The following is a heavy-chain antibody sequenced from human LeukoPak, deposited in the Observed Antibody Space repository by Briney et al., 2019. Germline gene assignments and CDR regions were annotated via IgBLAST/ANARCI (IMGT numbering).Heavy chain of an antibody. J-gene: IGHJ4*02. Sequence: GGSLRLSCSASGFTFSTYTMHWVRQAPGKGLECVSAISFNGGSTDYADSVKGRFTISRDNSENTLYPQMSSLRPEDTAVYHCVKPGYRSSWFDYWGQGALVTVSS. CDR1: GFTFSTYT. V-gene: IGHV3-64D*06. CDR2: ISFNGGST. D-gene: IGHD6-13*01. CDR3: VKPGYRSSWFDY.